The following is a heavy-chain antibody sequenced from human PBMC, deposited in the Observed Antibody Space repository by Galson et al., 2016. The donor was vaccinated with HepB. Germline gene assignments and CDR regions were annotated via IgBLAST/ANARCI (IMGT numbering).Heavy chain of an antibody. CDR1: GFTFRSYK. CDR3: ARDMSSGWYWVYFDY. CDR2: ISSSGSTI. J-gene: IGHJ4*02. D-gene: IGHD6-19*01. V-gene: IGHV3-48*03. Sequence: SLRLSCAASGFTFRSYKMNWVRQAPGKGLEWVSYISSSGSTIKDADSVKGRFTISRDNAKNSLYLQMNSLRAEDTAVYYCARDMSSGWYWVYFDYWGQGTLVTVSS.